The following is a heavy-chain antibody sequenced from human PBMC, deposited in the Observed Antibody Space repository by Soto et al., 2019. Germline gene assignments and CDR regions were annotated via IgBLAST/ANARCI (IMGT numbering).Heavy chain of an antibody. CDR3: AKSYGDYEYYYYYMDV. CDR2: ISYDGSNK. D-gene: IGHD4-17*01. Sequence: GGSLRLSCAASGFTFSSYGMHWVRQAPGKGLEWVAVISYDGSNKYYADSVKGRFTISRDNSKNTLYLQMNSLRAEDTAVYYCAKSYGDYEYYYYYMDVWGKGTTVTVSS. CDR1: GFTFSSYG. J-gene: IGHJ6*03. V-gene: IGHV3-30*18.